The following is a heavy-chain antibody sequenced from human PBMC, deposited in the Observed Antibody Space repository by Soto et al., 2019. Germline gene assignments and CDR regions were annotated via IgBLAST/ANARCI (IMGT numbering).Heavy chain of an antibody. V-gene: IGHV4-39*01. Sequence: SETLSLTCTVSGGSISSSSYYWGWIRQPPGKGLEWIGSIYYSGSTYYNPSLKSRVTISADTSKNQFSLKLSSVTAADTAVYYCASIAAAGTGDAFDIWGQGTMVTVSS. D-gene: IGHD6-13*01. CDR1: GGSISSSSYY. J-gene: IGHJ3*02. CDR3: ASIAAAGTGDAFDI. CDR2: IYYSGST.